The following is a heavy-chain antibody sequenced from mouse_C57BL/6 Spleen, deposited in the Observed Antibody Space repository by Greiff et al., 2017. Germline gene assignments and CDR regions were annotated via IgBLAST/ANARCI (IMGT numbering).Heavy chain of an antibody. CDR3: ARGVGIYYDYDPYYFDY. CDR1: GYTFTGYW. D-gene: IGHD2-4*01. V-gene: IGHV1-9*01. CDR2: ILPGSGST. J-gene: IGHJ2*01. Sequence: VQLKESGAELMKPGASVKLSCKATGYTFTGYWIEWVKQRPGHGLEWIGEILPGSGSTNYNEKFKGKATFTADTSSNTAYKQLSSLTTEDSAIYYCARGVGIYYDYDPYYFDYWGQGTTLTVSS.